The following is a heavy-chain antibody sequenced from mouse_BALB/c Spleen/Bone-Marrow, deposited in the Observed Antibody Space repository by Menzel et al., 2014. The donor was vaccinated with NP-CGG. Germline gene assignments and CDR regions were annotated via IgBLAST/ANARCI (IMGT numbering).Heavy chain of an antibody. J-gene: IGHJ4*01. CDR3: ARAASLDY. CDR2: IYPGSGNT. CDR1: GYTFPDYY. V-gene: IGHV1-77*01. Sequence: QVQLQQSGAELARPGASVKLSCRASGYTFPDYYVSWVKQRTGQGLEWIGEIYPGSGNTYYKEKFKGKATLTADRSSSTAYMQLSSLTSEDSAVYFCARAASLDYWGQGTSVTVSS.